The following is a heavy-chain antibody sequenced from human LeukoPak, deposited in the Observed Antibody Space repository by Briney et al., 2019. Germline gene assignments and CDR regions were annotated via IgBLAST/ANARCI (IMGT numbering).Heavy chain of an antibody. Sequence: PGGSLRLSCAVSGFTVSSNYMSWVRQAPGKGLEWVSVIYGGGDTHYSDSVKGRFTISSDNSKNTVYLQMNSLTAEDTAVYYCARDGDSGSYSTFDYWGQGTLVTVSS. J-gene: IGHJ4*02. CDR2: IYGGGDT. D-gene: IGHD1-26*01. CDR3: ARDGDSGSYSTFDY. V-gene: IGHV3-53*01. CDR1: GFTVSSNY.